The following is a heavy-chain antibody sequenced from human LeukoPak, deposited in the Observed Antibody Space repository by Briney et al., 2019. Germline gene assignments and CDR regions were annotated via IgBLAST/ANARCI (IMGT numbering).Heavy chain of an antibody. CDR1: GGSISSYY. CDR3: ARGAWGSSPGWSYYFDY. V-gene: IGHV4-59*01. Sequence: SETLSLTCTVSGGSISSYYWSWIRQPPGKGLEWIGYIYYSGSTNYNPSLKSRVTISVDTSKNQFSLKLSSVAAADTAVYYCARGAWGSSPGWSYYFDYWGQGTLVTVSS. J-gene: IGHJ4*02. D-gene: IGHD6-6*01. CDR2: IYYSGST.